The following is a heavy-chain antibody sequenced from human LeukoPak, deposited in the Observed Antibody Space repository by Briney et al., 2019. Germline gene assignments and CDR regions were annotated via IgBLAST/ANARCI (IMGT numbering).Heavy chain of an antibody. D-gene: IGHD6-13*01. J-gene: IGHJ4*02. V-gene: IGHV3-48*02. CDR1: GFTFSSSS. CDR2: ISSSSSTI. Sequence: GGSLRLSFAASGFTFSSSSMNWVRQAPGKGLEWVSYISSSSSTIYYADSVKGRFTISRDNAKNSLYLQMNSLRDEDTAVYYCARVEAAAGPFDYWGQGTLVTVSS. CDR3: ARVEAAAGPFDY.